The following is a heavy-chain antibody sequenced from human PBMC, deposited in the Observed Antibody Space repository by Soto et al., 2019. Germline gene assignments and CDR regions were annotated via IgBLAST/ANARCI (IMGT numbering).Heavy chain of an antibody. CDR3: AREVAGVYLPDCGGDGYSNY. J-gene: IGHJ4*02. V-gene: IGHV4-30-4*01. CDR2: IYYSGNT. Sequence: ASETLSLTCTVSGASISSGDYYWSWIRQPPGKGLEGIGYIYYSGNTYYNPSLESRITISVDTSKNQFSLKLTSVTAADTAVYHLAREVAGVYLPDCGGDGYSNYWGQGTLVTVSS. CDR1: GASISSGDYY. D-gene: IGHD2-21*01.